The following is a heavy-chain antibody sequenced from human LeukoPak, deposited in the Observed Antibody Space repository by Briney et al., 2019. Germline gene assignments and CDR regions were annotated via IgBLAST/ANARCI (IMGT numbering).Heavy chain of an antibody. J-gene: IGHJ3*02. CDR3: ARHPQADALDI. Sequence: PSETLSLTCTVSGGSISSYYWSWIRQPPGKGLEWIGYIYNSGSTNYNPSLKSRVTISVDTSKSQFSLKLSSVTAADTAVYYCARHPQADALDIWGQGTMVTVSS. CDR2: IYNSGST. V-gene: IGHV4-59*08. CDR1: GGSISSYY.